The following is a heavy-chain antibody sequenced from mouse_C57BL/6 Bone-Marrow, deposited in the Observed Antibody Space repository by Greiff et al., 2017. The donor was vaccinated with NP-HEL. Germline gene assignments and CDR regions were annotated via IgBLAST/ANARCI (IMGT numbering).Heavy chain of an antibody. J-gene: IGHJ3*01. V-gene: IGHV3-6*01. Sequence: EVKVEESGPGLVKPSQSLSLTCSVTGYSITSGYYWNWIRQFPGNKLEWMGYISYDGSNNYNPSLKNRISITRDTSKNQFFLKLNSVTTEDTATYYCAREYYGYDAWGQGTLVTVSA. CDR2: ISYDGSN. D-gene: IGHD2-2*01. CDR3: AREYYGYDA. CDR1: GYSITSGYY.